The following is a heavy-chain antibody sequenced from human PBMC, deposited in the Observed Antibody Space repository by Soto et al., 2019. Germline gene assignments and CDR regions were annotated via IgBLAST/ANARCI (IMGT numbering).Heavy chain of an antibody. D-gene: IGHD1-26*01. CDR3: AKEPDVVCGSYTLFDP. Sequence: EVQVLESGGGLVQPGGSLRLSCAASGFTFSSYAMSWVRQAPGKGLEWVSGISGSGGRTHYANSVKGRFSISRDNSKNTLDLQMNSLRAEDTAVYFCAKEPDVVCGSYTLFDPWGQGTLVTVSS. V-gene: IGHV3-23*01. CDR2: ISGSGGRT. CDR1: GFTFSSYA. J-gene: IGHJ5*02.